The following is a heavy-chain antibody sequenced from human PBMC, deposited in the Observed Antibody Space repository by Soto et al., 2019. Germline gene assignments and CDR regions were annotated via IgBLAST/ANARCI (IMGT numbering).Heavy chain of an antibody. D-gene: IGHD2-15*01. J-gene: IGHJ6*02. V-gene: IGHV3-33*01. CDR2: VWYDGGNE. Sequence: QVQLVESGGGVVQPGESLRLSCAASGFTFSGFGLHWVRQAPGKGLEWVAVVWYDGGNEYYADSVKGRFTISRDNSKNTLYLQLNSLRAEDTAVYYCVRDGGYCSGGSCYSYAMDVWGQGTTVTVSS. CDR1: GFTFSGFG. CDR3: VRDGGYCSGGSCYSYAMDV.